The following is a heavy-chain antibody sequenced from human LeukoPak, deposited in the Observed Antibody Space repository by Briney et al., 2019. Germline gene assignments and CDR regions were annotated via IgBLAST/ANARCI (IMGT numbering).Heavy chain of an antibody. J-gene: IGHJ6*02. Sequence: GGSLRLSCAGSGFTFSGSAIQWVRQASGKGRDWGGRIRTKADSYATAYAASMKGRFTISRDDSVNTAYLQMNSLQPEHTAVYYCTRLRPAGTESYFHYAMDVWGQGTTVTVSS. CDR1: GFTFSGSA. D-gene: IGHD6-13*01. CDR3: TRLRPAGTESYFHYAMDV. CDR2: IRTKADSYAT. V-gene: IGHV3-73*01.